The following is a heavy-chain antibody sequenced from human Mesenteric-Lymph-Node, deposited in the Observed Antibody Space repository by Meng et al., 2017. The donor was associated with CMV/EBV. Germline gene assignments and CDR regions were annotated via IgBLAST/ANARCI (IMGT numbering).Heavy chain of an antibody. J-gene: IGHJ6*02. CDR3: ARHLRGTYYYGMSV. Sequence: SETLSLTCTVSGGSISSSAYCWGWIRQPPGKGLEWIATISYDGDTFYHPSLKSRVTISADTSKNHFSLKLRSVTAADTAVYYCARHLRGTYYYGMSVWGQGTTVTVSS. V-gene: IGHV4-39*01. CDR2: ISYDGDT. D-gene: IGHD1/OR15-1a*01. CDR1: GGSISSSAYC.